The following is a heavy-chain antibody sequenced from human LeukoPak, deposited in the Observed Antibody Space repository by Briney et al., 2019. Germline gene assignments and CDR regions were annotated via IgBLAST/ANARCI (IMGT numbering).Heavy chain of an antibody. Sequence: ASVKVSCKASGGTFSSYAISWVRQAPGQGLEWMGRIIPILGIANYAQKFQGRVTITADKSTSTAYMELSSLRSEDTAVYYCARSYTVVTPLGFGYWGQGTLVTVSS. J-gene: IGHJ4*02. V-gene: IGHV1-69*04. CDR2: IIPILGIA. CDR3: ARSYTVVTPLGFGY. D-gene: IGHD2-21*02. CDR1: GGTFSSYA.